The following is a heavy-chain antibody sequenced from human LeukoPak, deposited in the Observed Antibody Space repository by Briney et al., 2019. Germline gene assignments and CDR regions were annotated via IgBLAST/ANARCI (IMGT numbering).Heavy chain of an antibody. CDR1: GGSISGFY. V-gene: IGHV4-59*01. J-gene: IGHJ4*02. CDR3: AGERPGGVATETGTGGFDY. Sequence: SETLSLTCTVSGGSISGFYWSWIRQPPGKGLEWIGYIYHSGSINYNPSLKSRVTISVDTSKNQFSLKLSSVTAADTAVYYCAGERPGGVATETGTGGFDYWGQGTLVTVSS. CDR2: IYHSGSI. D-gene: IGHD5-12*01.